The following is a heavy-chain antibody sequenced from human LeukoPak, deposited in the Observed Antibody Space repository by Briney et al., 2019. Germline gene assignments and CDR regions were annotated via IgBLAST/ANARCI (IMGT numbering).Heavy chain of an antibody. D-gene: IGHD3-10*01. CDR1: GGSISSGGYY. J-gene: IGHJ5*02. Sequence: SETLSLTCTVSGGSISSGGYYWSWIRQPPGKGLEWIGYIYHSGSTYYNPSLKSRVTISVDRSKNQFSLKLSSVTAADAAVYYCARDRGWYALWGQGTLVTVSS. V-gene: IGHV4-30-2*01. CDR3: ARDRGWYAL. CDR2: IYHSGST.